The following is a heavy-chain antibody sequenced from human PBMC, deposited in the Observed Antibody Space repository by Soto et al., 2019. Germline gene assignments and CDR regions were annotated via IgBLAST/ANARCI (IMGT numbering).Heavy chain of an antibody. V-gene: IGHV1-69*01. CDR2: IIPIFDIT. J-gene: IGHJ6*02. CDR3: ARPDEGGYSSNHHYYCALHV. Sequence: QVQLVQSGAEVKKPGSSVKVSCKASGGTFRSYSISWVRQAPGQGLEWMGGIIPIFDITNYAQKFQGRVTITADESKCTASMELSSLGSDDTAVYYCARPDEGGYSSNHHYYCALHVWGQGTTVTV. D-gene: IGHD3-22*01. CDR1: GGTFRSYS.